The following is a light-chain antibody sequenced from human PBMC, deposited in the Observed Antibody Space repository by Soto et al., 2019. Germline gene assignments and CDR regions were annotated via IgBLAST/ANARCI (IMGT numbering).Light chain of an antibody. CDR2: AAC. V-gene: IGKV1-9*01. Sequence: DIQLTQSPFFLSASVGDRVTITCRASQGISSSLAWYQQRPGKAPKLLIYAACTLQSGVPSRFSGSGSGTEFTLTISRLQPDDFAAYYCQQNNSYPRTFGPRTIVDFK. CDR1: QGISSS. CDR3: QQNNSYPRT. J-gene: IGKJ3*01.